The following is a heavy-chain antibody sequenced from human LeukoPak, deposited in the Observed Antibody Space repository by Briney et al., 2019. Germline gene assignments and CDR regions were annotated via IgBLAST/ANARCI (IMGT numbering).Heavy chain of an antibody. J-gene: IGHJ4*02. Sequence: ASVKVSCKASGYTFTSYGISWVRQAPGQGLEWMGWISAYNGNTNYAQKLQGRVTMTTDTSTSTAYMELRSLRSDDTAVYYCAREEAYYYDSSGYFPTAYWGQGTLVTASS. CDR3: AREEAYYYDSSGYFPTAY. CDR1: GYTFTSYG. CDR2: ISAYNGNT. V-gene: IGHV1-18*01. D-gene: IGHD3-22*01.